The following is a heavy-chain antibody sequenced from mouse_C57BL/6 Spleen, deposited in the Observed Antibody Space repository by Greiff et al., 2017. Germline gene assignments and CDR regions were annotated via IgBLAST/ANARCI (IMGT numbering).Heavy chain of an antibody. CDR1: GFTFSDYY. V-gene: IGHV5-12*01. J-gene: IGHJ1*03. CDR3: ARQDLLRGYFDF. Sequence: EVKLVESGGGLVQPGGSLKLSCAASGFTFSDYYMYWVRQTPEKRLEWVAYISNGGGSTYYPDTVKGRFTISRDNAKNTLYLQMSRLKSEDTAMYYCARQDLLRGYFDFWGTGTTVTVSS. CDR2: ISNGGGST. D-gene: IGHD1-1*01.